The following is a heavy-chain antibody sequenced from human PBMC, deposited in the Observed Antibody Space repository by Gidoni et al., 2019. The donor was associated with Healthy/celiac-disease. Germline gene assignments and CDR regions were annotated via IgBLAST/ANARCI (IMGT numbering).Heavy chain of an antibody. D-gene: IGHD3-22*01. Sequence: EVQLLESGGGLVQPGGSLRRSCAASGFTFSSYAMSWVRQAPGKGLEWVSAISGSGGSTYYADSVKGRFTISRDNSKNTLYLQMNSLRAEDTAVYYCAKGNNYYDSSGYLASYWYFDLWGRGTLVTVSS. CDR3: AKGNNYYDSSGYLASYWYFDL. CDR2: ISGSGGST. CDR1: GFTFSSYA. V-gene: IGHV3-23*01. J-gene: IGHJ2*01.